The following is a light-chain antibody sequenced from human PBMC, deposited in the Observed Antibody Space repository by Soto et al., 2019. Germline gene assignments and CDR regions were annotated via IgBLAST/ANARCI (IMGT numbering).Light chain of an antibody. J-gene: IGKJ1*01. CDR1: QSVSSK. CDR2: GAS. CDR3: QQNNNRRGT. V-gene: IGKV3-15*01. Sequence: EIVLTQSPGTLSVSPGERATLSCRASQSVSSKLAWYQQKPAQAPRLLFYGASTGATGIPARFSGSGSETEFSLSISSRQSEDFAVYYCQQNNNRRGTFGQGTKVEI.